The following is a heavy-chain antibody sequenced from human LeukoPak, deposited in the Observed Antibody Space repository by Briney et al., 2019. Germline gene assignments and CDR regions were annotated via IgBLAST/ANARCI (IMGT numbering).Heavy chain of an antibody. CDR2: ISGSGGST. V-gene: IGHV3-23*01. D-gene: IGHD3-10*01. Sequence: GGSLRLSCAASGFTFSSYAMSWVRQAPGKGLEWVSAISGSGGSTYYAGSVKGRFTISRDNSKNTLYLQMNSLRAEDTAVYYCAKREYYYGSGSRYYYGMYVWVQGTTVTV. J-gene: IGHJ6*02. CDR3: AKREYYYGSGSRYYYGMYV. CDR1: GFTFSSYA.